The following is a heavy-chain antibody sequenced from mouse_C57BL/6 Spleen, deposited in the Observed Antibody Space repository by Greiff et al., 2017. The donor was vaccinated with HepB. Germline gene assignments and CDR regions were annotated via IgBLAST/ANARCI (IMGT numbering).Heavy chain of an antibody. J-gene: IGHJ2*01. V-gene: IGHV1-64*01. CDR2: IHPNSGST. Sequence: QVQLQQSGAELVKPGASVKLSCKASGYTFTSYWMHWVKQRPGQGLEWIGMIHPNSGSTNYNEKFKSKATLTVDKSSSTAYMQLSSLTSEDSAVYYCASDGYDDFDYWGQGTTLTVSS. CDR3: ASDGYDDFDY. CDR1: GYTFTSYW. D-gene: IGHD2-2*01.